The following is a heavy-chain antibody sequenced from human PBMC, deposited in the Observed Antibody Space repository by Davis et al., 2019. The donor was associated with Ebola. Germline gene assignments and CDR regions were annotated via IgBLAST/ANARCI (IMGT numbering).Heavy chain of an antibody. J-gene: IGHJ6*02. CDR3: ARDDFWSGYYSYYYYGMDV. CDR2: ISYDGSNK. Sequence: GESLKISCAASGFTFSSYGMHWVRQAPGKGLEWVAVISYDGSNKYYADSVKGRFTISRDNSKNTLYLQMNSLRAEDTAVYYCARDDFWSGYYSYYYYGMDVWGQGTTVTVSS. CDR1: GFTFSSYG. V-gene: IGHV3-30*03. D-gene: IGHD3-3*01.